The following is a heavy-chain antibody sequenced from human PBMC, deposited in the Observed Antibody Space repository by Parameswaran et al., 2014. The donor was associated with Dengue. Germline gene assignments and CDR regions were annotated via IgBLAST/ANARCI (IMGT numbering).Heavy chain of an antibody. Sequence: VRQAPGQGLEWMGRIIPILGIANYAQKFQGRVTITADKSTSTAYMELSSLRSEDTAVYYCARLDTAMVFDYWGQGTLVTVSS. D-gene: IGHD5-18*01. CDR2: IIPILGIA. J-gene: IGHJ4*02. CDR3: ARLDTAMVFDY. V-gene: IGHV1-69*02.